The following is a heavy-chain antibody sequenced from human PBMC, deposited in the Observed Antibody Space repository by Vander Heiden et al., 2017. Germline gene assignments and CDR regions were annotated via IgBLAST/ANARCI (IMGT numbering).Heavy chain of an antibody. J-gene: IGHJ4*02. D-gene: IGHD3-3*01. CDR3: AKDLYYGEY. CDR2: ISGRGGSK. V-gene: IGHV3-23*01. Sequence: EVQLLESGGGLVQPGGSLRLSCAAPGFTFSSYAMGWVRQAPGKGLGWVASISGRGGSKYYADPVKGRFTISRDNSKNTLYLQMNSLRAEDTAVYYCAKDLYYGEYWGQGTLVTVSS. CDR1: GFTFSSYA.